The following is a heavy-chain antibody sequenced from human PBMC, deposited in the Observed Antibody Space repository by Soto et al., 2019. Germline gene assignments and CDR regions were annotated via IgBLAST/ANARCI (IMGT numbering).Heavy chain of an antibody. CDR2: FYPCYSYT. CDR3: ARPLGRDAFDI. V-gene: IGHV5-51*01. CDR1: GYSFTSYW. Sequence: PGESLKISCKGSGYSFTSYWIGWVRQMPGKGLVWLGFFYPCYSYTRYSPSFQGHVFFSADKSISSAYLQWSSLKASDTAMYYCARPLGRDAFDIWGQGTMVTVSS. J-gene: IGHJ3*02.